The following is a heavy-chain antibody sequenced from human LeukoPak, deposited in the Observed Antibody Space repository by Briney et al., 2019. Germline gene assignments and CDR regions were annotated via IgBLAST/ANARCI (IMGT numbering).Heavy chain of an antibody. V-gene: IGHV4-38-2*02. CDR2: IYYSGST. CDR3: ARWDDSAWAFGN. J-gene: IGHJ4*02. Sequence: SETLSLTCTVSGYSISSGYYWGWIRQPPGKGLEWIGYIYYSGSTNYNPSLKSRVTISVDTSKNQLSLKLTSVTAADTAVYYCARWDDSAWAFGNWGPGTLVTVSS. CDR1: GYSISSGYY. D-gene: IGHD6-19*01.